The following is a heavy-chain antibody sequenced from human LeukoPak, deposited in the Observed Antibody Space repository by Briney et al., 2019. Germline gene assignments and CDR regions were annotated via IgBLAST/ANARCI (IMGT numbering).Heavy chain of an antibody. CDR1: GGSISSGGYS. V-gene: IGHV4-30-2*01. CDR3: ARRALYDSSGYYLDY. J-gene: IGHJ4*02. D-gene: IGHD3-22*01. CDR2: IYHSGST. Sequence: SETLSLTCAVSGGSISSGGYSWSWIRQPPGKGLEWIGYIYHSGSTYYNPSLKSRVTISVDRSKNQFSLKLSSVTAADTAVYYCARRALYDSSGYYLDYWGQGTLVTVSS.